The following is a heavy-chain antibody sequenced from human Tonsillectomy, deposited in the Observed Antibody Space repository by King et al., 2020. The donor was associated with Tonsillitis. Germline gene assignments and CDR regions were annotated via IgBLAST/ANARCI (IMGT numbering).Heavy chain of an antibody. CDR1: GYTFTSYD. Sequence: QLVQSGAEVKKPGASVKVSCKASGYTFTSYDINWVRQATGQGLEWVVWMNPNSGNTGYAQKFQCRVTMTRNTSISTAYMELSSLRSEDTAVYYCARMDSSSSRGTLNWFDPWGQGTLVTVSS. CDR3: ARMDSSSSRGTLNWFDP. CDR2: MNPNSGNT. V-gene: IGHV1-8*01. D-gene: IGHD6-6*01. J-gene: IGHJ5*02.